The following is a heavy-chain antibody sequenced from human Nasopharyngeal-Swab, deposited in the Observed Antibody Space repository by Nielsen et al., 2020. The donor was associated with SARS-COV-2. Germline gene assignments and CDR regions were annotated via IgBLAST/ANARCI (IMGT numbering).Heavy chain of an antibody. D-gene: IGHD5-12*01. Sequence: ASVKVSCKASGYTFASYDINWVRQATGQGLEWMGWMNPNSGNTGYAQKFQGRVTMTRNTSISTAYMELSSLRSEDNAVYYCARGFIVATIFHYYYYMDVWGKGTTVTVSS. V-gene: IGHV1-8*01. CDR2: MNPNSGNT. CDR1: GYTFASYD. CDR3: ARGFIVATIFHYYYYMDV. J-gene: IGHJ6*03.